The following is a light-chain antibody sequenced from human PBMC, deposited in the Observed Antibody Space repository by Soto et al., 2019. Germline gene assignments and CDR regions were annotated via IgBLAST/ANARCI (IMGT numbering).Light chain of an antibody. J-gene: IGKJ1*01. CDR3: QKDYNAPLT. V-gene: IGKV1-27*01. Sequence: DVQMTQSPSSLSAFVGDRVTITCRASQAISDYLAWYQQKPGKVPKLLIYAASTLQSGVPSRFSGSGSRTEFTLTISSLQPEDGATYFCQKDYNAPLTVGQGNKVEIK. CDR1: QAISDY. CDR2: AAS.